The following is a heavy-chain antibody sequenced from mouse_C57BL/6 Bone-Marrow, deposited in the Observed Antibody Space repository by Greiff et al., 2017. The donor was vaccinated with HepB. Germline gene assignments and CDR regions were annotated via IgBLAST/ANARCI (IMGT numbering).Heavy chain of an antibody. D-gene: IGHD2-1*01. CDR2: IDPSDSYT. V-gene: IGHV1-50*01. J-gene: IGHJ3*01. CDR1: GYTFTSYW. CDR3: ARWNYICPWFAY. Sequence: QVQLQQPGAELVKPGASVKLSCKASGYTFTSYWIQWVKQRPGQGLEWIGEIDPSDSYTNYNQKFKGKATLTVDTSSSTAYMQLSSLTSEDSAVYYCARWNYICPWFAYWGQGTLVTVSA.